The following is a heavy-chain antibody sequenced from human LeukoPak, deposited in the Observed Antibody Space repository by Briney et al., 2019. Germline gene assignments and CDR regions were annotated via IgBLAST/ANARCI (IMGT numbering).Heavy chain of an antibody. Sequence: PGGSLRLSCAASGFTFSSYSMNWVRQAPGKGLEWVSYISSSSSTIYYADSVKGRYTISRDNAKNSLYLQMNSLRAEDTAVYYCARDRITMVRGVIAKYGMDVWGQGTTVTVSS. V-gene: IGHV3-48*04. D-gene: IGHD3-10*01. CDR2: ISSSSSTI. CDR3: ARDRITMVRGVIAKYGMDV. J-gene: IGHJ6*02. CDR1: GFTFSSYS.